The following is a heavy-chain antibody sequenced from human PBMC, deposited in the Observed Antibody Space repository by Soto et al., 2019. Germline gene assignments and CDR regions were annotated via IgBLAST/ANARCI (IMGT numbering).Heavy chain of an antibody. D-gene: IGHD6-19*01. J-gene: IGHJ6*02. CDR1: GYTFTGYY. V-gene: IGHV1-2*04. CDR3: ARERYSSGWLPYYYYYGMDV. CDR2: INPNSGGT. Sequence: ASVKVSCKASGYTFTGYYMHWVRQAPGQGLEWMGWINPNSGGTNYAQKFQGWVTMTRDTSISTAYMELSRLRSDDTAVYYCARERYSSGWLPYYYYYGMDVWGQGTTVTVS.